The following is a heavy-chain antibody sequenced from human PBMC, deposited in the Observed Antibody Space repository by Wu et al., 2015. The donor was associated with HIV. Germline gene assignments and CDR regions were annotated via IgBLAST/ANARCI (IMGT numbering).Heavy chain of an antibody. CDR3: ARLTQYYYYGMDV. Sequence: QVQLVQSGAEVTKPGASVRVSCQTSGYSFTAHYIHWVRQAPGQGLEWMGMINPGGGSTSYAQKFQGRVIMTRDTSTTTVYMELSSLRSEDTAVYYCARLTQYYYYGMDVWGQGTTVTVSS. J-gene: IGHJ6*02. CDR2: INPGGGST. V-gene: IGHV1-46*01. CDR1: GYSFTAHY. D-gene: IGHD3-9*01.